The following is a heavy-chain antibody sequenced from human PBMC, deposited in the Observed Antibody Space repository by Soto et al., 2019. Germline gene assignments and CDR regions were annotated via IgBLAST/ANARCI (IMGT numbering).Heavy chain of an antibody. CDR3: ARMGMGSTSCSDAFDI. V-gene: IGHV1-2*02. Sequence: ASVKVSCKASGYTFTGYYVHWVRQAPGQGLEWMGWINPNSGDTYLAQRFQGRVTMNRDTSIGTAYMELRGLTSDDTATYYCARMGMGSTSCSDAFDIWGQGTMVTVSS. CDR1: GYTFTGYY. CDR2: INPNSGDT. D-gene: IGHD2-2*01. J-gene: IGHJ3*02.